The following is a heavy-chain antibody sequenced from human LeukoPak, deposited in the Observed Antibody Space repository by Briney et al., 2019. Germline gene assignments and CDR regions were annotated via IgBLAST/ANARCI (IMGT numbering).Heavy chain of an antibody. CDR2: IYYSGST. V-gene: IGHV4-30-2*01. CDR3: AREGMGYFDS. CDR1: GGSISSGGYY. J-gene: IGHJ4*02. D-gene: IGHD5-24*01. Sequence: SQTLSLTCTVSGGSISSGGYYWSWIRQPPGKGLEWIGYIYYSGSTYYNPSLKSRVTISVDTSKNQFPLKLSSVTAADTAVYYCAREGMGYFDSWGQGTLVTVSS.